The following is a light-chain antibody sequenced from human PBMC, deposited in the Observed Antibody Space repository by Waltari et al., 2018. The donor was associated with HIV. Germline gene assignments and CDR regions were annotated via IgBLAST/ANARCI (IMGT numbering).Light chain of an antibody. CDR1: QSVSSNY. V-gene: IGKV3-20*01. Sequence: EIVLTQSPGTLSLSPGESATLSCRASQSVSSNYLAWYQQKPGQAPRLLIYGASSRATGIPDRFSGSGSGTDFTLTISRLEPEDFAVYYCQHFGSSLRTFGQGTKVEIK. CDR2: GAS. J-gene: IGKJ1*01. CDR3: QHFGSSLRT.